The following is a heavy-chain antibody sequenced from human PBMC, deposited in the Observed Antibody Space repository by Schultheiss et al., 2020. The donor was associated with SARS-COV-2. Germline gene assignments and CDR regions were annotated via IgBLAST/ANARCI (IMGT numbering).Heavy chain of an antibody. J-gene: IGHJ3*02. CDR2: ISSSGSTI. D-gene: IGHD3-10*01. Sequence: GALRLSCAASGFTFSSYEMNWVRQAPGKGLEWVSYISSSGSTIYYADSVKGRFTISRDNAKNSLYLQMNSLRAEDTAVYYCARGRPMVRGVHDAFDIWGQGTMVTVSS. V-gene: IGHV3-48*03. CDR1: GFTFSSYE. CDR3: ARGRPMVRGVHDAFDI.